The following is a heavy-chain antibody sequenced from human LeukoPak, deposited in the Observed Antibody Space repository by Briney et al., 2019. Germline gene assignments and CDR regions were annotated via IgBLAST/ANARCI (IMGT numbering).Heavy chain of an antibody. V-gene: IGHV3-30*04. CDR3: ARAIYGTFIYYMDV. J-gene: IGHJ6*03. CDR1: GFTFSSYA. CDR2: ISYDGSNK. D-gene: IGHD4-17*01. Sequence: GGSLRLSCAASGFTFSSYAMHWVRQAPGKGLEWVAVISYDGSNKYYADSVKGRFTIPRDNAKNSLYRQMSTLRAEDTAVYYCARAIYGTFIYYMDVWGRGTTVTISS.